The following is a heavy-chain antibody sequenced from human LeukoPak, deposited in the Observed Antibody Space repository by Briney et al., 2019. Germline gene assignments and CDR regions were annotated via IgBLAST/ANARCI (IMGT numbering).Heavy chain of an antibody. Sequence: GGSLRLSCAASGFTFSSYAMNWVRQAPGKGLEWVSSISSSSSYIYYADSVKGRFTISRDNAKKSVYLQMNSLRAEDTAVYYCARAYSERYGLGYYYMDVWGKGTTVTISS. J-gene: IGHJ6*03. CDR3: ARAYSERYGLGYYYMDV. D-gene: IGHD1-26*01. CDR2: ISSSSSYI. CDR1: GFTFSSYA. V-gene: IGHV3-21*01.